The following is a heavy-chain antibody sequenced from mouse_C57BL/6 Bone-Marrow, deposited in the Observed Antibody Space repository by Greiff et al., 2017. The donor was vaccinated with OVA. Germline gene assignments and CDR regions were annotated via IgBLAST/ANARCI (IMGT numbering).Heavy chain of an antibody. V-gene: IGHV14-2*01. CDR1: GFNIKDYY. D-gene: IGHD1-1*01. CDR3: AVPYYYGSGY. Sequence: VQLQQSGAELVKPGASVKLSCTASGFNIKDYYMHWVKQRTEQGLEWIGRIDPEDGETKYDPKFQGKATITADTSSNTAYLQLSSLTSEDTAVYYCAVPYYYGSGYWGQGTTLTVSS. J-gene: IGHJ2*01. CDR2: IDPEDGET.